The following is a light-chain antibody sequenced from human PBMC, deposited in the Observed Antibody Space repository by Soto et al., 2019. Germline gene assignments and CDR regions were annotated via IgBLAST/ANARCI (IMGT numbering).Light chain of an antibody. CDR2: DVS. J-gene: IGLJ1*01. CDR1: SSDVGGYNY. V-gene: IGLV2-14*01. Sequence: QSSLTQPASLSGSPGQSITLSRTGTSSDVGGYNYVSWYQQHPGKAPKLMIYDVSNRPSGVSNRFSGSKSGNTASLTISGLQAEDEADYYCSSYTSSSTRVFGTGTKVTVL. CDR3: SSYTSSSTRV.